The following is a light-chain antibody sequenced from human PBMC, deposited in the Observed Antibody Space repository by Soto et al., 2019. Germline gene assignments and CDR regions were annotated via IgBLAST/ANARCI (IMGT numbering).Light chain of an antibody. CDR1: ISDIAAYNY. CDR2: HVN. CDR3: SSYTNINTRACV. Sequence: QSVLTQPASVSGSPGQSITISCTGSISDIAAYNYISWYQHHPGRAPKLLIYHVNSRPSGVSDRFSGSKSGDTASLTISGLQAEDEAEYSCSSYTNINTRACVFGTGTKVTVL. J-gene: IGLJ1*01. V-gene: IGLV2-14*01.